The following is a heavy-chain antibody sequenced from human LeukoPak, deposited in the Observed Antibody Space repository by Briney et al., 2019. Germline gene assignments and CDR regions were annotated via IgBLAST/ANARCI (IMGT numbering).Heavy chain of an antibody. CDR3: ARAMRRGNYLDY. D-gene: IGHD2/OR15-2a*01. Sequence: GGSLRLSCEGSGFTFSNYYMNWVRQAPGKGLEWLSSISGTNTYISHADSVRGRFTIARDNVRNSLYLQMNSLRAEDTAIYYCARAMRRGNYLDYWGQGTLVTVSS. J-gene: IGHJ4*02. CDR2: ISGTNTYI. CDR1: GFTFSNYY. V-gene: IGHV3-21*01.